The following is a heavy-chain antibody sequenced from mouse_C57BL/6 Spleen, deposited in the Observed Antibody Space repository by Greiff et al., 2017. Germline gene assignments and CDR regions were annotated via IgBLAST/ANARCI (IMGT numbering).Heavy chain of an antibody. CDR1: GYAFSSYW. D-gene: IGHD2-12*01. Sequence: VQLVESGAELVKPGASVKISCKASGYAFSSYWMNWVKQRPGKGLEWIGQIYPGDGDTNYNGKFKGKDTLTADKSSSTAYMQLSSLTSEDSAVYFCARGGLHDGYYFDYWGQGTTRTVSS. CDR2: IYPGDGDT. CDR3: ARGGLHDGYYFDY. V-gene: IGHV1-80*01. J-gene: IGHJ2*01.